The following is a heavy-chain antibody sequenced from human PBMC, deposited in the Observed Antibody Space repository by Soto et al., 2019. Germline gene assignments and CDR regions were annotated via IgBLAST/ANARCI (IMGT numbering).Heavy chain of an antibody. CDR1: GFTFDDYA. V-gene: IGHV3-9*01. J-gene: IGHJ4*02. Sequence: EVPLVESGGGLVQPGRSLRLSCAASGFTFDDYAMHWVRQAPGKGLEWVSGISWNSGSIGYADSVKGRFTISRDNAKNSLYLQMNSLRAEDTALYYCAKGDYYGSGSLDYWGQGTLVTVSS. CDR2: ISWNSGSI. D-gene: IGHD3-10*01. CDR3: AKGDYYGSGSLDY.